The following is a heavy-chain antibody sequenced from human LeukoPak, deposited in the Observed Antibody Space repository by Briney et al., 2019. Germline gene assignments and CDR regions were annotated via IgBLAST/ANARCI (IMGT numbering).Heavy chain of an antibody. Sequence: SVKVSCKXSGGTFSSYAISWVRQAPGQGLEWMGGIIPIFGTANYAQKFQGRVTITADESTSTAYMELSSLRSEDTAVYYCASTAPASTYYYYYYMDVWGKGTTVTVSS. CDR1: GGTFSSYA. J-gene: IGHJ6*03. CDR2: IIPIFGTA. CDR3: ASTAPASTYYYYYYMDV. V-gene: IGHV1-69*13. D-gene: IGHD5-18*01.